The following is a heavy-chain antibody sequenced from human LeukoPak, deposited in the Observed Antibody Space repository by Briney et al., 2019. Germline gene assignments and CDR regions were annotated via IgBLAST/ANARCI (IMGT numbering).Heavy chain of an antibody. D-gene: IGHD2-8*01. CDR2: VNPRSGDA. CDR1: GGTFSSYA. Sequence: PEASVKVSCKASGGTFSSYAISWVRQAPGQGLEWMGWVNPRSGDAGYLQKFQGRLTITRDSSIDTAYMDLSGLSSEDTAVYYCARGVPLGYCTYGVCYPPYYFDYWGQGTLVTASS. V-gene: IGHV1-8*03. CDR3: ARGVPLGYCTYGVCYPPYYFDY. J-gene: IGHJ4*02.